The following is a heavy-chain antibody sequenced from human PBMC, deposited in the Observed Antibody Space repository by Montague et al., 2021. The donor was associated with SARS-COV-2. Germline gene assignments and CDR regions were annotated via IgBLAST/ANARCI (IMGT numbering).Heavy chain of an antibody. CDR3: ARGGATYYYDTSGYVNAFDT. CDR1: GDSISTCY. J-gene: IGHJ3*02. V-gene: IGHV4-59*01. CDR2: IYYNGYA. Sequence: SETLSLTCTVSGDSISTCYWSWIRQPPGKGLEWIGYIYYNGYANYNPSLKSRVTISVDMSKNQFSLRLSSVTAADTAVYFCARGGATYYYDTSGYVNAFDTWGQGTMVTVSS. D-gene: IGHD3-22*01.